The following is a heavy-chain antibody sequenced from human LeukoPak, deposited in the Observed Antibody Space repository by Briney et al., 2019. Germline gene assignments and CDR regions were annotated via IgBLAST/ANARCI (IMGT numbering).Heavy chain of an antibody. CDR1: GYTFTGYY. Sequence: EASVKVSCKASGYTFTGYYMHWVRQAPGQGLEWMGWINPNSGGTNYARKFQGRVTMTRDTSISTAYMELSRLRSDDTAVYYCARLRNRFMALDYWGQGTLVTVSS. J-gene: IGHJ4*02. CDR3: ARLRNRFMALDY. V-gene: IGHV1-2*02. CDR2: INPNSGGT. D-gene: IGHD1-14*01.